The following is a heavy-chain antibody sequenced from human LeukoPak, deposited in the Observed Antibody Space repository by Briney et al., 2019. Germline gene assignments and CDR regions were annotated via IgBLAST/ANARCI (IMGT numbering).Heavy chain of an antibody. CDR3: ARVVRTTVWSFDI. D-gene: IGHD4-17*01. CDR2: IYYSGST. J-gene: IGHJ3*02. CDR1: GGSISSGGYY. Sequence: SETLSLTCTVSGGSISSGGYYWSWIRQHPGKGLEWIGYIYYSGSTYYNPSLKSRVTISVDTSKNQFSLKLSPVTAADTAVYYCARVVRTTVWSFDIWGQGTMVTVSS. V-gene: IGHV4-31*03.